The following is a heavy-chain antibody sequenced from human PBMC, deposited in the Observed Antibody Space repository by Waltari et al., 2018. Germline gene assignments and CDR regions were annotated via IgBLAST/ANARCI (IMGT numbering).Heavy chain of an antibody. CDR3: AKLTSDAYDV. J-gene: IGHJ3*01. CDR2: ISRNSGSI. CDR1: GFTFNHYA. V-gene: IGHV3-9*01. Sequence: EVQLVESGGGLVQPGRSLRLSCAASGFTFNHYAMHWVRQAPGKGLEWVSGISRNSGSIGYACSVKGRFTISRDNAKNSLYLQMSSLTAEDTALYYCAKLTSDAYDVWGQGTMVTVSS. D-gene: IGHD7-27*01.